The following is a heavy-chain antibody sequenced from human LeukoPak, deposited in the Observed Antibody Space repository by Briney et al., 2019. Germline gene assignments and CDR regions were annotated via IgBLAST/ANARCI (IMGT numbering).Heavy chain of an antibody. Sequence: SETLSLTCTVSGDSISGTNWWNWVRQSPGKGLEWIGEINDSGTTNYNPSFESRLSISVDKSKNQFSLNLNSVTAADTAVYYCARLFSEGGGTLWFGAPRRPKNFFGPWGQGTLVTVSS. CDR1: GDSISGTNW. CDR2: INDSGTT. D-gene: IGHD3-10*01. CDR3: ARLFSEGGGTLWFGAPRRPKNFFGP. J-gene: IGHJ5*02. V-gene: IGHV4-4*02.